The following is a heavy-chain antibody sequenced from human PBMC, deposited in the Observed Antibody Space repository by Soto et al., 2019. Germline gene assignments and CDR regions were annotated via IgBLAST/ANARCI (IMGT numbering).Heavy chain of an antibody. CDR3: ARGMFTTVTTLPNI. CDR1: GYTFTNYT. V-gene: IGHV1-3*01. Sequence: QVQLVQSGAEVKKPGASVKVSCKASGYTFTNYTLHWVRQPPGQRPQWLGWINAAKGNTKYSEQFQDRVTITRDTSATTVFLELSGLTSEDTALYFCARGMFTTVTTLPNIWGQGTLVTVSS. D-gene: IGHD4-17*01. J-gene: IGHJ3*02. CDR2: INAAKGNT.